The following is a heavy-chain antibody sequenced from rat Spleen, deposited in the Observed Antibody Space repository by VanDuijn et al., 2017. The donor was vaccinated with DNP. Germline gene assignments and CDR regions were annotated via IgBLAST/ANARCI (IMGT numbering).Heavy chain of an antibody. V-gene: IGHV2S63*01. Sequence: VQLKESGPGLVQPSQTLSLTCTVSGFSLTSNGVSWVRQPPGKGLEWMGVMWSGGSTAYNSALKSRLSISGDTSKSQIFLKINSLQTEDTAIYYCTRYNWDYWGQGVMVTVSS. CDR2: MWSGGST. J-gene: IGHJ2*01. D-gene: IGHD1-5*01. CDR1: GFSLTSNG. CDR3: TRYNWDY.